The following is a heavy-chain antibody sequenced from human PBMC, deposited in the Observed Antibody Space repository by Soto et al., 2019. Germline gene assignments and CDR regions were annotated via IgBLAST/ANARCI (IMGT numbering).Heavy chain of an antibody. CDR2: ISGSGGST. V-gene: IGHV3-23*01. CDR3: AKDGYYDSTRADY. CDR1: GFTFSSYA. Sequence: EVQLLESGGGLVQPGGSLRLSCAASGFTFSSYAMSWVRQAPGKGLEWVSAISGSGGSTYYADSVKGRFTISRDNSKNTLYLQRNSLRAEDTAVYYCAKDGYYDSTRADYWGQGTLVTVSS. J-gene: IGHJ4*02. D-gene: IGHD3-22*01.